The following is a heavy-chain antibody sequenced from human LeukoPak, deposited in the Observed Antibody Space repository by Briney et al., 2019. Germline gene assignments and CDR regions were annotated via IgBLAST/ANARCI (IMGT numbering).Heavy chain of an antibody. V-gene: IGHV3-66*02. J-gene: IGHJ3*01. CDR1: GFSVSDTY. Sequence: PGGSLRLSCAVSGFSVSDTYMSWVRQVPGKGLEWVALLYSGGSKHYADSVKGRFSISRDNSKNTLYLQMNSLRSEDTAVYYCAREVYSYALDALDLWGQGTMVTVSS. D-gene: IGHD5-18*01. CDR3: AREVYSYALDALDL. CDR2: LYSGGSK.